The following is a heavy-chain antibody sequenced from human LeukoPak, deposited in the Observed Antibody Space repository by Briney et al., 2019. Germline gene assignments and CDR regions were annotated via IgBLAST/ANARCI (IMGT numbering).Heavy chain of an antibody. CDR1: GFTFNTYP. D-gene: IGHD1-1*01. Sequence: PGGSLRLSCTASGFTFNTYPTHWVRQAPGKGLVWVSRVYSDGSDSRHADSVKGRFTISRDNAKNTLYLQMNSLRVEDTAVYYCTRGANWAFDYWGQGTLVTVSS. J-gene: IGHJ4*02. CDR3: TRGANWAFDY. CDR2: VYSDGSDS. V-gene: IGHV3-74*01.